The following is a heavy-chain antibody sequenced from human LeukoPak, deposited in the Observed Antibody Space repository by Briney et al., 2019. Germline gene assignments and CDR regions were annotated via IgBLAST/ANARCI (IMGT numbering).Heavy chain of an antibody. CDR1: GVSFSGYY. CDR3: ARGCTRFSFDY. CDR2: INPSGST. Sequence: SSETLSLTCAVYGVSFSGYYWSWLRQPPGNGLEWIGEINPSGSTNTNPSLKSRVTIAVDASKNQYSRKLSCVSASDTAVYYCARGCTRFSFDYWGQGSLVTVSS. D-gene: IGHD3-16*01. J-gene: IGHJ4*02. V-gene: IGHV4-34*01.